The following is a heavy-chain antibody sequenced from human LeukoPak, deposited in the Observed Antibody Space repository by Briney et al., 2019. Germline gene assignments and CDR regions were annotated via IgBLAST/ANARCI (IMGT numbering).Heavy chain of an antibody. Sequence: ASVKVSCKASGYTFTSYGISWVRQAPGQGLEWMGWISAYNGNTNYAQKLQGRVTMTTDTSTSTAYMELSSLRSEDTAVYYCASIVAAGTLDYWGQGTLVTVSS. J-gene: IGHJ4*02. CDR1: GYTFTSYG. CDR2: ISAYNGNT. V-gene: IGHV1-18*01. D-gene: IGHD6-13*01. CDR3: ASIVAAGTLDY.